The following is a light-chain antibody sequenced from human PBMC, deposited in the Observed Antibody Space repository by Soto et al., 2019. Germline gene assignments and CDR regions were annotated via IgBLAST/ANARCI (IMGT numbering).Light chain of an antibody. CDR1: QSVSSSY. J-gene: IGKJ2*01. V-gene: IGKV3-20*01. CDR2: GAS. Sequence: EIVLTQSPGTLSLSPGERATLSCRASQSVSSSYLAWYQQKPGQAPRLLIYGASSRATGIPDRFSGSGSGTNFTLTNRRLEPEDFAVYLCQQYCSSPSYNFGQGTKLEIK. CDR3: QQYCSSPSYN.